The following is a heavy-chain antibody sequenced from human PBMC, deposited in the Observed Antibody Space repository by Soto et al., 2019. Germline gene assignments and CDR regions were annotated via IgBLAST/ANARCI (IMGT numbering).Heavy chain of an antibody. CDR2: IYYSGST. D-gene: IGHD4-17*01. V-gene: IGHV4-31*03. J-gene: IGHJ4*02. CDR1: GGSISSGGYY. CDR3: ARSPEATVTAFDY. Sequence: QVQLQESGPGLVKPSQTLSLTCTVSGGSISSGGYYWSWIRQHPGKGLEWIGYIYYSGSTYYNPSXNXRFXISVDTSKNQFSLKLSSVTAADTAVYYCARSPEATVTAFDYWGQGTLVTVSS.